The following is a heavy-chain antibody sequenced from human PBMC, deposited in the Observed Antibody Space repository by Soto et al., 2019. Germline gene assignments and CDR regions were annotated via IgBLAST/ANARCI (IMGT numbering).Heavy chain of an antibody. V-gene: IGHV3-33*01. CDR1: GFTFSSYG. D-gene: IGHD3-9*01. CDR2: IWYDGSNK. Sequence: GGSLRLSGAGSGFTFSSYGMHWVRQAPGKGLEWVAVIWYDGSNKYYADSVKGRFTISRDNSKNTLYLQMNSLRAEDTAVYYCAREGDILTGFPSYYFDYWGQGTLVTVSS. CDR3: AREGDILTGFPSYYFDY. J-gene: IGHJ4*02.